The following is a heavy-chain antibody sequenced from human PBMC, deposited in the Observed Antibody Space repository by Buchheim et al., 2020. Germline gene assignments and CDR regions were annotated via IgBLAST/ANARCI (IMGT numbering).Heavy chain of an antibody. J-gene: IGHJ6*03. CDR3: ARSMDV. Sequence: EVQLVESGGGLVQPGESLRLSCKASGFSFSTYSMNWVRQAPGKGLQWVSSISASSNTIYYADSVRGRFTISRDNAKNSLYLQMNSLRDEDTAVYYCARSMDVWGKGTT. CDR2: ISASSNTI. CDR1: GFSFSTYS. V-gene: IGHV3-48*02.